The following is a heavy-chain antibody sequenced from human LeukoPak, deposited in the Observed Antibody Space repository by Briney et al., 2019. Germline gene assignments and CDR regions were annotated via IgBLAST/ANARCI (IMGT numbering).Heavy chain of an antibody. CDR1: GYTFTSYA. V-gene: IGHV1-3*01. CDR2: INAGNGNT. Sequence: GASVKVSCKASGYTFTSYAMHWVRQAPGQRLEWMGWINAGNGNTKYSQKFQGRVTITRDTSASTAYMELSSLRSEDTAVYYCARDILPATTVVTPGYWGQGTLVTVSS. J-gene: IGHJ4*02. CDR3: ARDILPATTVVTPGY. D-gene: IGHD4-23*01.